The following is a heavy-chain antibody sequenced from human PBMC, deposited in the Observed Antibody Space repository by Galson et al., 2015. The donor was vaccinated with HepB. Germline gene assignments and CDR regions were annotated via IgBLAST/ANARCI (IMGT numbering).Heavy chain of an antibody. D-gene: IGHD2-15*01. CDR3: AGWALGYCSGGSCYSTNWFDP. CDR2: INPNSGGT. J-gene: IGHJ5*02. CDR1: GYTFTGYY. Sequence: SVKVSCKASGYTFTGYYMHWVRQAPGQGLEWMGWINPNSGGTNYAQKFQGWVTMTRDTSISTAYMELSRLRSDDTAVYYCAGWALGYCSGGSCYSTNWFDPWGQGTLVTVSS. V-gene: IGHV1-2*04.